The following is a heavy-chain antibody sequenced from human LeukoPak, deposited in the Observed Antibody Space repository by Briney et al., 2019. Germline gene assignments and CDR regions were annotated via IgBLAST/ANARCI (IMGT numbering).Heavy chain of an antibody. V-gene: IGHV3-23*01. CDR3: AKGGYGSGSYFPMDV. J-gene: IGHJ6*03. CDR2: ISGSGGST. Sequence: GGSLRLSCAASGFTFSSYAMSWVRQAPGKGLEWVSAISGSGGSTYYADSVKGRFTISRDNSKNSLYLQMNSLRTEDTALYYCAKGGYGSGSYFPMDVWGKGTTVTISS. D-gene: IGHD3-10*01. CDR1: GFTFSSYA.